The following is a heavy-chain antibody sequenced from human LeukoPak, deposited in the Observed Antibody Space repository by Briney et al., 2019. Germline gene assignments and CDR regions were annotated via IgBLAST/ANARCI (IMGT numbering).Heavy chain of an antibody. CDR3: ARFHQYSSGFDY. CDR2: VIPIFGTA. V-gene: IGHV1-69*13. Sequence: GASVKVSCKASGGTFSSYAISWVRQAPGQGLEWMGGVIPIFGTANYAQKFQGRVTITADESTSTAYMELSSLRSEDTAVYYCARFHQYSSGFDYWGQGTLVTVSS. J-gene: IGHJ4*02. CDR1: GGTFSSYA. D-gene: IGHD6-19*01.